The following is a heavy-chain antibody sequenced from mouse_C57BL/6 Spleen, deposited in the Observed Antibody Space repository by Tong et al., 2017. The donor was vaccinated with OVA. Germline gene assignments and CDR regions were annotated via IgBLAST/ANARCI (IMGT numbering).Heavy chain of an antibody. Sequence: VQLQGSGPELVKPGASVKISCKASGYAFSSSWMNWVKQRPGKGLEWIGRIYPGDGDTNYNGKFKGKATLTADKSSSTAYMQLSSLTSEDSAVYYCARYDYDPYWYFDVWGTGTTVTVSS. V-gene: IGHV1-82*01. D-gene: IGHD2-4*01. CDR3: ARYDYDPYWYFDV. J-gene: IGHJ1*03. CDR1: GYAFSSSW. CDR2: IYPGDGDT.